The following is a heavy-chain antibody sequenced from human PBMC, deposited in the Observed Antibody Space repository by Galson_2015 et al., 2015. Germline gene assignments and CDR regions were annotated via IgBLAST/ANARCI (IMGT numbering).Heavy chain of an antibody. D-gene: IGHD5-18*01. V-gene: IGHV3-23*01. CDR2: ISGSGGST. J-gene: IGHJ4*02. CDR1: GFPFSTYA. Sequence: SLRLSCAVSGFPFSTYAMSWVRQAPGKGLEWVSAISGSGGSTYYADPVKGRFTISRDNSKNTLYLQMNSLRAEDTAVYYCAKDLGIAMVFGFRGQGTLVTVSS. CDR3: AKDLGIAMVFGF.